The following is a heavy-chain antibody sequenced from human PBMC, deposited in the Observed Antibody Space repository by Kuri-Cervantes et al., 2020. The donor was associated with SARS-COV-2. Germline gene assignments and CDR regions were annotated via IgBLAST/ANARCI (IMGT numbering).Heavy chain of an antibody. CDR1: GFSFSDYY. D-gene: IGHD2-21*02. V-gene: IGHV3-11*06. J-gene: IGHJ4*02. CDR3: ARDLISVTAYFDF. CDR2: ISGSGGYT. Sequence: GGSLRLSCVASGFSFSDYYMSWIRQAPGKGLVWVSYISGSGGYTNYAGSVKGRFTISRDNAKNSVYLQMRSVRAEDTAVYYCARDLISVTAYFDFWGQGTQVTVSS.